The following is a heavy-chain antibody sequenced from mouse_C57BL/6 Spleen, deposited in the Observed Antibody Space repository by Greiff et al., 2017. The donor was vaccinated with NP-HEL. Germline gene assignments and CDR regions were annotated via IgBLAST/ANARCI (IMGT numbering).Heavy chain of an antibody. CDR3: ARRSGYYGSSYWYFDV. D-gene: IGHD1-1*01. Sequence: PLEEAGAELVKPGASVKLSCKASGYTFTSYWMQWVKQRPGQGLEWIGEIDPSDSYTNYNQKFKGKATLTVDTSSSTAYMQLSSLTSEDSAVYYCARRSGYYGSSYWYFDVWGTGTTVTVSS. J-gene: IGHJ1*03. CDR2: IDPSDSYT. CDR1: GYTFTSYW. V-gene: IGHV1-50*01.